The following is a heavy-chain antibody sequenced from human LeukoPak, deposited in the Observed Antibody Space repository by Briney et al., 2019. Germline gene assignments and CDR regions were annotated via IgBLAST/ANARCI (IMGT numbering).Heavy chain of an antibody. D-gene: IGHD1-26*01. CDR3: ARRSLNYYGMDV. Sequence: GESLKISCEASGYTFTNSWIGWVRQMPGKGLEYMGIVYPRNSDTRYSPSFQGQVTISADKSINTAYLQWSSLRASDTAMYYCARRSLNYYGMDVWGQGTTVTVSS. CDR1: GYTFTNSW. V-gene: IGHV5-51*01. J-gene: IGHJ6*02. CDR2: VYPRNSDT.